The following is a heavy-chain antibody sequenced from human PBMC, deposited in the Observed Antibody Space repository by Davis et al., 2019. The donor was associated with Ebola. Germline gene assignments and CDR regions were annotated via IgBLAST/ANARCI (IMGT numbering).Heavy chain of an antibody. J-gene: IGHJ6*02. D-gene: IGHD3-3*01. CDR1: GGSISSSF. CDR3: ARNNDFWSGYRSYYGMDV. CDR2: IYSGST. Sequence: SETLSLTCTVSGGSISSSFWSWIRQPPGKGLEWIGYIYSGSTNYNPSLKSRVSISEDTSKNQFSLRLSSVTAADTAVYYCARNNDFWSGYRSYYGMDVWGQGTLVTVSS. V-gene: IGHV4-59*01.